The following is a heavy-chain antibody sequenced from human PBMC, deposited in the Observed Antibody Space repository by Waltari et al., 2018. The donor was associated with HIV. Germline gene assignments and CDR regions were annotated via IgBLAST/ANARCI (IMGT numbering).Heavy chain of an antibody. Sequence: QVQLVESGGGGVQPGGSLRLSWAASGFTCSTYGLHWVRQAPGKGLDWVAVIWYDGINKDYAESVKGRFTISRDNPKNTLYLQMNSLRVEDTAVYYCARGDTKDAFDMWGQGTMVTVSS. CDR3: ARGDTKDAFDM. CDR1: GFTCSTYG. V-gene: IGHV3-33*01. J-gene: IGHJ3*02. CDR2: IWYDGINK.